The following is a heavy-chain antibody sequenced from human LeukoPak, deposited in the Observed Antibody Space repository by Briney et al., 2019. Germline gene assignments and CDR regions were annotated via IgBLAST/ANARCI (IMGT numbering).Heavy chain of an antibody. CDR3: ARDRRIIDI. CDR2: IYYSGST. CDR1: GPPINSYH. V-gene: IGHV4-59*01. D-gene: IGHD2-15*01. Sequence: SETLSLTCKVSGPPINSYHWNWIRQPPGKGLEWIGYIYYSGSTNYNPSLKSRVTISIDTSKNQFSLKLSSVTAADTAVYYCARDRRIIDIWGQGTMVTVSS. J-gene: IGHJ3*02.